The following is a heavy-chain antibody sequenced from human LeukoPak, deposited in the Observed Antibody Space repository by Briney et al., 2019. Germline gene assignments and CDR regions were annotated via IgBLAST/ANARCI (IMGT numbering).Heavy chain of an antibody. D-gene: IGHD3-9*01. CDR1: GGSISSGGYY. J-gene: IGHJ4*02. V-gene: IGHV4-31*03. CDR2: IYYSGST. Sequence: SETLSLTCTVSGGSISSGGYYWSWIRQHPGKGLEWIGYIYYSGSTYYNPSLKSRVTISVDTSKNQFSLKLSSVTAADTAVYYCARGGVALTGYYSVMSPGDYWGQGTLVTVSS. CDR3: ARGGVALTGYYSVMSPGDY.